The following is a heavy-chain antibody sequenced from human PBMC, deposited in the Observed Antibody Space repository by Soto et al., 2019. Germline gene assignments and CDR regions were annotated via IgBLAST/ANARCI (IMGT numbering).Heavy chain of an antibody. CDR3: AKESMGYCSGGSCPYYYYGMDV. CDR2: ISGSGGST. CDR1: GFTFSSYA. D-gene: IGHD2-15*01. Sequence: HPGGSLRLSCAASGFTFSSYAMSWVRQAPGKGLEWVSAISGSGGSTYYADSVKGRFTISRDNSKNTLYLQMNSLRAEDTAVYYCAKESMGYCSGGSCPYYYYGMDVWGQGTTVTVSS. J-gene: IGHJ6*02. V-gene: IGHV3-23*01.